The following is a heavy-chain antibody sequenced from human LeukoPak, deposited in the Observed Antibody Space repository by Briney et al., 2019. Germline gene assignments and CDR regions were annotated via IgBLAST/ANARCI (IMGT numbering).Heavy chain of an antibody. CDR1: GGSISSSGYY. CDR2: INHSGST. Sequence: PSETLSLTCTASGGSISSSGYYWSWIRQPPGKGLEWIGEINHSGSTNYNPSLKSRVTISVDTSKNQFSLKLSSVTAADTAVYYCARFPEYFDYWGQGPLVTVSS. D-gene: IGHD1-14*01. V-gene: IGHV4-39*07. J-gene: IGHJ4*02. CDR3: ARFPEYFDY.